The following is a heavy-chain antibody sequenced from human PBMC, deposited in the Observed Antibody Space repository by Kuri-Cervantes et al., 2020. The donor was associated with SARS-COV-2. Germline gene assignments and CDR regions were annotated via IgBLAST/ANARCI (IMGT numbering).Heavy chain of an antibody. CDR3: ARTNRGRYYYYYGMDV. D-gene: IGHD3-10*01. Sequence: GSLRLSCAVYGGSFSGYYWSWIRQPPGKGLKWIGEINHSGSTNYNPSLKSRVTISVDTSKNQFSLKLSSVTAADTAVYYCARTNRGRYYYYYGMDVWGQGTTVTVSS. CDR2: INHSGST. V-gene: IGHV4-34*01. CDR1: GGSFSGYY. J-gene: IGHJ6*02.